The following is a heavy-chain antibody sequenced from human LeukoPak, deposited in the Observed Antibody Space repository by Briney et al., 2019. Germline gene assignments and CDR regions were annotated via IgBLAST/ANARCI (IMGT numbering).Heavy chain of an antibody. D-gene: IGHD5-12*01. CDR2: FDPEDVEE. CDR3: ATAVGTTMHVFDI. J-gene: IGHJ3*02. V-gene: IGHV1-24*01. CDR1: RYALSELA. Sequence: ASVKVSCKVSRYALSELAMHWVRQAPGNGLEWMGGFDPEDVEEIYAQNFQGRVTMTEDTSTDTAYMELSSLRSEDTAVYYCATAVGTTMHVFDIWGQGTLVTVSS.